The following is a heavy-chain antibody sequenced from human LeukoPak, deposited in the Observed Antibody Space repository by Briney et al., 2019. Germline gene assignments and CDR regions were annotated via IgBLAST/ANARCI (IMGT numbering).Heavy chain of an antibody. D-gene: IGHD2-21*02. CDR1: EYTFTGYY. V-gene: IGHV1-2*06. CDR3: ARDYCGGDCFPDY. Sequence: ASVKVSCKASEYTFTGYYVHWVRQAPGQGLEWMGRINPNSGDTNCAQKFQGRVTMTRDTSISTAYMELSRLRSDDTAVYYCARDYCGGDCFPDYWGQGTLVTVSS. CDR2: INPNSGDT. J-gene: IGHJ4*02.